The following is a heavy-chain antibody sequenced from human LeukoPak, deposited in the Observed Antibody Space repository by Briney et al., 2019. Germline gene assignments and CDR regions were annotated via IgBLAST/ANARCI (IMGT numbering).Heavy chain of an antibody. CDR1: GGTFSSYA. CDR3: ARAYGGNFHPPDY. Sequence: SVKVSCKASGGTFSSYAISWVRQAPGQGLEWMGGIIPIFGTANYAQKFQGRVTITTDESTSTAYMELSSLRSEDTAVYYCARAYGGNFHPPDYWGQGTLVTVSS. D-gene: IGHD4-23*01. V-gene: IGHV1-69*05. J-gene: IGHJ4*02. CDR2: IIPIFGTA.